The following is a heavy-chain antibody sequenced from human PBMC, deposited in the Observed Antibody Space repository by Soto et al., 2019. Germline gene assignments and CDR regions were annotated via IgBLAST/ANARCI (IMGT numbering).Heavy chain of an antibody. CDR2: VAQSGYT. Sequence: QLQLQESGPGLVKPSGTLSLTCTVSNGSMTSSLWWSWVRQSPGKGLEWIGEVAQSGYTSYNPSLKSRLTISRDRSRNQFSLRLTSVTAAGTAVYYCARYRYGCYDFDSCGHGTLVTVSS. V-gene: IGHV4-4*02. CDR1: NGSMTSSLW. D-gene: IGHD5-12*01. J-gene: IGHJ4*01. CDR3: ARYRYGCYDFDS.